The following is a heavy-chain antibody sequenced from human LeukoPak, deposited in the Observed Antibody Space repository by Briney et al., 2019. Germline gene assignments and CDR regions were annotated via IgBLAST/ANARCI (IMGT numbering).Heavy chain of an antibody. V-gene: IGHV3-30*01. CDR1: GFTFSSYA. J-gene: IGHJ4*02. CDR3: ARGGGAMGSYFDY. Sequence: PGRSLRLSCAASGFTFSSYAMHWVRQAPGKGLEWVAVISYDGSNKYYADSVKGRFTISRDNSKNTLYLQMNSLRAEDTAVYYCARGGGAMGSYFDYWGQGTLVTVSS. CDR2: ISYDGSNK. D-gene: IGHD4/OR15-4a*01.